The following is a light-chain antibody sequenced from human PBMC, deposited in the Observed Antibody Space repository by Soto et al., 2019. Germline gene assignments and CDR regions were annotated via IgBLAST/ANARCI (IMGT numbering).Light chain of an antibody. CDR1: SSNIGNNY. J-gene: IGLJ2*01. V-gene: IGLV1-51*02. Sequence: QSVLTQPPSVSAAPGQKVTISCSGSSSNIGNNYVSWYQQLPGTAPKLLIYENNKRPSGIPDRFSGSKSRTSATLGITGLQTGDEADYYCGTWDSSLSAGVVFGGGTKVTVL. CDR2: ENN. CDR3: GTWDSSLSAGVV.